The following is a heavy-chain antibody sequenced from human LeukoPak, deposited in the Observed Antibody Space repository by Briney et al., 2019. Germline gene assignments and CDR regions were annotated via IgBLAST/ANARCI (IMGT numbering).Heavy chain of an antibody. V-gene: IGHV3-23*01. CDR2: ISGSGETT. CDR1: GFTFSSYA. CDR3: AQPPSVPAASE. J-gene: IGHJ4*02. D-gene: IGHD2-2*01. Sequence: PGGSLRLSCAASGFTFSSYAMSWVRQAPVKGLEWVSTISGSGETTYYADSVKGRLTISRDKTKNTLYPQMNSLRAEDTAIYYCAQPPSVPAASEWGQGTLVTVSS.